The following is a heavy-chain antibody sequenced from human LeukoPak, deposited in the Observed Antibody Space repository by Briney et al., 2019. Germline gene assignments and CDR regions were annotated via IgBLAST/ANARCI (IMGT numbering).Heavy chain of an antibody. J-gene: IGHJ2*01. CDR3: ARPASRGVGRYFDL. V-gene: IGHV3-23*01. D-gene: IGHD3-10*01. Sequence: PGGSLRLSCAASGFTFSNYAISWVRQAPGKGLEWVSALSGSGDNTYYADSAKGRFTISRDNSKNTLYLQMNSLRAEDTALYYCARPASRGVGRYFDLWGRGTLVTVSS. CDR1: GFTFSNYA. CDR2: LSGSGDNT.